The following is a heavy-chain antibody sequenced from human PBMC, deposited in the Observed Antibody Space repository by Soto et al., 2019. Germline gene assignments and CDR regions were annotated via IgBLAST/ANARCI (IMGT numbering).Heavy chain of an antibody. CDR3: ARDRTTVVTQVDWFDP. V-gene: IGHV1-2*02. J-gene: IGHJ5*02. CDR1: GYTFTGYY. Sequence: QVQLVQSGAEVKKPGASVTVSCKASGYTFTGYYMHWVRQAPGQGLEWMGWINPNSGGTNYAQKFQGRVTMTRDTCISTAYMELIRLRSDDTAVYYCARDRTTVVTQVDWFDPLGQGTLVTVSS. D-gene: IGHD4-17*01. CDR2: INPNSGGT.